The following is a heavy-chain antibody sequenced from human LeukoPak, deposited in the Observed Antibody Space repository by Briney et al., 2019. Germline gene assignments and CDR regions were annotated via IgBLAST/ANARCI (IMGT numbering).Heavy chain of an antibody. J-gene: IGHJ4*02. CDR1: GFTFSSYG. CDR2: ISYDGSNK. Sequence: GRSLRLSCAASGFTFSSYGMHWVRQAPGKGLEWVAVISYDGSNKYYADSVKGRFTISRDNSKNTLYLQMNSLRAEDTAVYYCAKASLRFGEFLLSDYWGQGTLVTVSS. D-gene: IGHD3-10*01. V-gene: IGHV3-30*18. CDR3: AKASLRFGEFLLSDY.